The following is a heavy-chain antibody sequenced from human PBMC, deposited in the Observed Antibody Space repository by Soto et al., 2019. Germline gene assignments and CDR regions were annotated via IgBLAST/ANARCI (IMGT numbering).Heavy chain of an antibody. CDR3: VRDSHGDY. J-gene: IGHJ4*02. V-gene: IGHV3-74*01. CDR1: GFTFSNYW. CDR2: IDHDGPT. Sequence: EVQLVESGGGLVQPGGSLRLSCAGSGFTFSNYWMHWVRQAPGKGLEWVSRIDHDGPTDYADSVRGRFTFSRDNAENTLYLQMNSLRPEDTAVYYCVRDSHGDYWGQGTLVTVSS.